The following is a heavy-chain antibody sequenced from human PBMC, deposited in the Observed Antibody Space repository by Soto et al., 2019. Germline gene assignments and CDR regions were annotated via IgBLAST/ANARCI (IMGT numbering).Heavy chain of an antibody. CDR1: GFTFSSYG. CDR2: IWFDGSNK. V-gene: IGHV3-33*01. Sequence: QVQLVESGGGVVQPGRSLRLSCAASGFTFSSYGMHWVRQAPGKGLEWVAVIWFDGSNKFYADSVKGRFTISRDNSKNTVSLQMTSLGDEASAAYYCATTGSYWCKGTLVTFSS. J-gene: IGHJ1*01. CDR3: ATTGSY. D-gene: IGHD1-26*01.